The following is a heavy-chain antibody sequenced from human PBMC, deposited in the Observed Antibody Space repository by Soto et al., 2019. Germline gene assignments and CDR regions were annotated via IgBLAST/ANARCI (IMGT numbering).Heavy chain of an antibody. CDR2: ISGSGGST. CDR3: AKDRDSSSYYYYYRDV. CDR1: GFTFSSYA. J-gene: IGHJ6*03. D-gene: IGHD2-15*01. Sequence: GGSLRLSCAASGFTFSSYAMSWVRQAPGKGLEWVSAISGSGGSTYYADSVKGRFTISRDNSKNTLYLQMNSLRAEDTAVYYCAKDRDSSSYYYYYRDVGGKGTTVTVSS. V-gene: IGHV3-23*01.